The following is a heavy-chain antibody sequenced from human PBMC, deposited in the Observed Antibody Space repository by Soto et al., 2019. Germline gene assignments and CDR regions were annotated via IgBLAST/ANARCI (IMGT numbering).Heavy chain of an antibody. J-gene: IGHJ4*02. CDR1: GGSISSYY. V-gene: IGHV4-59*08. Sequence: SETLSLTCTVSGGSISSYYWSWIRQPPGKGLEWIGYIYYSGSTNYNPSLKSRVTISVDTSKNQFSLKLSSVTAADTAVHYCARRYSSSFDYWGQGTLVTVSS. CDR3: ARRYSSSFDY. CDR2: IYYSGST. D-gene: IGHD6-13*01.